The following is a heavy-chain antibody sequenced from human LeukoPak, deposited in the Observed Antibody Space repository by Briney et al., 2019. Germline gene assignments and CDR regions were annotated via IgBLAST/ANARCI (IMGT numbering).Heavy chain of an antibody. D-gene: IGHD3-10*01. CDR1: GFTFDDYG. CDR2: INWNGGST. Sequence: GGSLRLSCAASGFTFDDYGMSWVRQAPGKGLEWVSGINWNGGSTAYADSVKGRFTISRDNAKNSLYLQMSSLRAEDTAVYYCVRDRGFGADDYWGQGTLVTVSS. V-gene: IGHV3-20*04. CDR3: VRDRGFGADDY. J-gene: IGHJ4*02.